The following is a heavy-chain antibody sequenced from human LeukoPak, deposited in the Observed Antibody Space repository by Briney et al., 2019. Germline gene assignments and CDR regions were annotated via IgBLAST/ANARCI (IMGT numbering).Heavy chain of an antibody. CDR3: ARNCSGDSHQRTYQSFDT. D-gene: IGHD2-15*01. Sequence: SETLSLTCSVSGDSISSGTYYWGWIRKSPGKGLEWLGSIYYSGSTHYNPSLKSRVTLSVDTSRNQFSLKLSSVTAADTAVYYCARNCSGDSHQRTYQSFDTWGQGTLVTVSS. CDR1: GDSISSGTYY. J-gene: IGHJ5*02. CDR2: IYYSGST. V-gene: IGHV4-39*07.